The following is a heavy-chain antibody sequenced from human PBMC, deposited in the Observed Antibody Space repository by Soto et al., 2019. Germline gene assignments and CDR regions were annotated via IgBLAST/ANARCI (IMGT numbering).Heavy chain of an antibody. CDR3: GRVGYYDSSGYYFAY. CDR2: INAGNGNT. D-gene: IGHD3-22*01. CDR1: GYTFTSYA. Sequence: QVQLVQSGAEEKKPGASVKVSCKASGYTFTSYAMHWVRQAPGQRLEWMGWINAGNGNTKYSQKFQGRVTITRDTAASTAYMELSSLRSEDTAVYYCGRVGYYDSSGYYFAYWGQGTLVTVSS. J-gene: IGHJ4*02. V-gene: IGHV1-3*05.